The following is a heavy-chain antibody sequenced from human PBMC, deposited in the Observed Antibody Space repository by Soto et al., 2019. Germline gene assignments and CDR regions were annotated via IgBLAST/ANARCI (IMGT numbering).Heavy chain of an antibody. CDR1: GGSISSGDYY. J-gene: IGHJ4*02. CDR3: ASHSNDYRKSFDY. V-gene: IGHV4-30-4*01. CDR2: IYYSGST. Sequence: SETLSLTCTVSGGSISSGDYYWSWIRQPPGKGLEWIGYIYYSGSTYYNPSLKSRVTISVDTSKNQFSLKLSSVTAADSAVYFCASHSNDYRKSFDYWGQGSXVTVSS. D-gene: IGHD5-12*01.